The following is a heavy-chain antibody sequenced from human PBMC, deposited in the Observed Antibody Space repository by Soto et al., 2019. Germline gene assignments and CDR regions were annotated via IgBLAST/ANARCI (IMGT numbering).Heavy chain of an antibody. J-gene: IGHJ5*01. CDR1: GDCISSPDYY. V-gene: IGHV4-30-4*01. Sequence: SETLSLSCTVSGDCISSPDYYWSWIRQAPGKGLELIGYVYYRGSIYYTPSFESRVTISVDTSKNQFSLKLNSVTAADSAMYFCARVTFTPNWFDSWGQGILVTVSS. D-gene: IGHD3-3*02. CDR2: VYYRGSI. CDR3: ARVTFTPNWFDS.